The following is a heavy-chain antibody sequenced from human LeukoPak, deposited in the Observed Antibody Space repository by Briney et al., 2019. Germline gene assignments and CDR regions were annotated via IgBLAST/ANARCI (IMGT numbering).Heavy chain of an antibody. CDR1: GFTFSSYA. CDR2: ISYDGSNK. D-gene: IGHD5-24*01. Sequence: PGGSLRLSCAASGFTFSSYAMHWVRQAPGKGLEWVAVISYDGSNKYYADSVKGRFTISRDNSKNTLYLQMNSLRAEDTAVYYCARDLAHRWLHKGFDYWGQGTLVTVSS. J-gene: IGHJ4*02. CDR3: ARDLAHRWLHKGFDY. V-gene: IGHV3-30-3*01.